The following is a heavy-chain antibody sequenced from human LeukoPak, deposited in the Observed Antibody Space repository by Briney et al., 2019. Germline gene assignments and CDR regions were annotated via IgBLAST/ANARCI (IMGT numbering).Heavy chain of an antibody. V-gene: IGHV4-34*01. CDR1: GGSISSYY. D-gene: IGHD2-15*01. Sequence: SETLSLTCTVSGGSISSYYWNWIRQPPGKGLEWIGEINHSGSTNYNPSLKSRVTISVDTSKNQFSLKLSSVTAADTAVYYCARGRAYCSGGSCYSDYWGQGTLVTVSS. J-gene: IGHJ4*02. CDR3: ARGRAYCSGGSCYSDY. CDR2: INHSGST.